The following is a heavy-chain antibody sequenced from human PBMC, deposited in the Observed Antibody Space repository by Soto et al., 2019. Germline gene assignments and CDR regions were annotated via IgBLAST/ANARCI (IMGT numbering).Heavy chain of an antibody. CDR3: AGGGVRGVITRTRDYYGMDV. J-gene: IGHJ6*02. V-gene: IGHV5-51*01. CDR2: IYPGDSDT. D-gene: IGHD3-10*01. CDR1: GYSFTSYW. Sequence: PGESLKISCKGSGYSFTSYWIGLVRQMPGKGLEGMGIIYPGDSDTRYSPSFQGQVTISADKSISTAYLQWSSLKASDTAMYYCAGGGVRGVITRTRDYYGMDVWGQGTTVTVSS.